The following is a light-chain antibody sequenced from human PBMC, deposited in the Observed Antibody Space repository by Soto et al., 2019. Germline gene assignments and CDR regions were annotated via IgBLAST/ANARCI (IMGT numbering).Light chain of an antibody. CDR3: QQYNKWPPYT. V-gene: IGKV3-15*01. CDR1: QSVSSN. Sequence: PANLSVSPGERATLSCRASQSVSSNLAWYQQKPGQGPRLLIYGASTRATSIPARFSGSGSGTEFTLTINSLQSEDFAVYYCQQYNKWPPYTFGQGTKLEIK. J-gene: IGKJ2*01. CDR2: GAS.